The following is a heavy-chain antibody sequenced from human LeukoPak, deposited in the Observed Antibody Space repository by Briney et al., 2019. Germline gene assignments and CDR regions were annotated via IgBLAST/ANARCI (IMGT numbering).Heavy chain of an antibody. CDR2: IYYSGST. J-gene: IGHJ4*02. CDR1: GGSISSDY. V-gene: IGHV4-59*01. Sequence: SETLSLTCSVSGGSISSDYWSRLRQPPGKGLEWIGYIYYSGSTNYNPSLESRVTISVDTSKNHFSLKLSSVTAADTAVYYCARGGEMATVDYWGQGTLVTVSS. CDR3: ARGGEMATVDY. D-gene: IGHD5-24*01.